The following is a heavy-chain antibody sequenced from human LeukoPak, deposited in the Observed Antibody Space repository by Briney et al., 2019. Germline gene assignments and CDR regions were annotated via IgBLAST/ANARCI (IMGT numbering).Heavy chain of an antibody. D-gene: IGHD1-1*01. CDR2: IYSGGST. Sequence: PSETLSLTCTVSGVSINSGGYYWSWIRQHPGKGLEWIGYIYSGGSTHYNPSLKSRLRISLETSKNHFSLKLSSVTAADTAVYYCARHKEESGAYRPNDYWGQGTLVTVSS. J-gene: IGHJ4*02. V-gene: IGHV4-31*03. CDR1: GVSINSGGYY. CDR3: ARHKEESGAYRPNDY.